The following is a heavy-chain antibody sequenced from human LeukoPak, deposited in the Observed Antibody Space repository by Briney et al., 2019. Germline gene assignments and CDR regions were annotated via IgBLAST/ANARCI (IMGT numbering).Heavy chain of an antibody. CDR2: IYYSGST. CDR3: AGLYSSGWYEEGHWFDP. D-gene: IGHD6-19*01. Sequence: SETLSLTCTVSGGSISSGGYYWSWIRQHPGKGLEWIGYIYYSGSTYYNPSLKSRVTISVDTSKNQFSLKLSSVSAVDTAVYYCAGLYSSGWYEEGHWFDPWGQGTLVTVSS. CDR1: GGSISSGGYY. J-gene: IGHJ5*02. V-gene: IGHV4-31*03.